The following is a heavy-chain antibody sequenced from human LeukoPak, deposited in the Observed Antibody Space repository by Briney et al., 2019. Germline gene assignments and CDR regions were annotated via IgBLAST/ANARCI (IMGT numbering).Heavy chain of an antibody. V-gene: IGHV1-18*01. D-gene: IGHD3-22*01. CDR3: ARRDDSSGYQSAFDI. CDR1: GYTFTSYG. CDR2: ISAYNGNT. J-gene: IGHJ3*02. Sequence: ASVKVSCKASGYTFTSYGISWVRQAPGQGLEWMGWISAYNGNTNYAQKLQGRVTMTTDTSTSTAYMELRSLRSDDTAVYYCARRDDSSGYQSAFDIWGQGTMVTVSS.